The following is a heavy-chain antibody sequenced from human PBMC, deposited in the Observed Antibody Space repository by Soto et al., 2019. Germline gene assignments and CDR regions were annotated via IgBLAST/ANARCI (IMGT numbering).Heavy chain of an antibody. V-gene: IGHV1-18*01. CDR2: ISAYNGNT. D-gene: IGHD3-10*01. Sequence: ASVKVSCKASGYTFTSYGISWVRQAPGQGLEWMGWISAYNGNTNYAQKLQGRVTMTTDTSTSTAYMELRSLRSDDTAVYYCARDPGALYPMVRGVRHFDYWGQGTLVTVSS. CDR3: ARDPGALYPMVRGVRHFDY. J-gene: IGHJ4*02. CDR1: GYTFTSYG.